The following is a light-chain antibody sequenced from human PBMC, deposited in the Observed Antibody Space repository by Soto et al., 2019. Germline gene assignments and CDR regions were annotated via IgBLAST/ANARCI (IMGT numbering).Light chain of an antibody. J-gene: IGKJ5*01. CDR2: DAS. Sequence: DIQMTQSPSSLSASVGDRVTITCRASQSVFIYLNWYQQKPGKAPNLLIYDASNLEIGVPSRFSGSGSGTHFTFTISSLQTEDIGTYYCQQYDILPITFGRGTRLEIK. CDR3: QQYDILPIT. CDR1: QSVFIY. V-gene: IGKV1-33*01.